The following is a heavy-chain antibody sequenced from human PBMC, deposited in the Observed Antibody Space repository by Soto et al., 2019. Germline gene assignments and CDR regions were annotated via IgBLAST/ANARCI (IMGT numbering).Heavy chain of an antibody. Sequence: QVQLVQSGAEVKKPGASVKVSCKASGYTFTSYDINWVRQATGQGLEWMGWMNPNSGNTGYAQKFQGRVTMTRNTSXSKXHMERSSVSSEDTAVYYCERGRGMVVVTANRYFDLWGRGTLVTVSS. CDR3: ERGRGMVVVTANRYFDL. J-gene: IGHJ2*01. D-gene: IGHD2-21*02. CDR2: MNPNSGNT. V-gene: IGHV1-8*01. CDR1: GYTFTSYD.